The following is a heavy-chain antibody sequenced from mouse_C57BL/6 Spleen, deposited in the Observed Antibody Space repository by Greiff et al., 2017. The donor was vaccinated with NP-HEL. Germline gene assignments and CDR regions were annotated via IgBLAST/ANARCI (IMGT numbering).Heavy chain of an antibody. V-gene: IGHV1-80*01. Sequence: VKLVESGAELVKPGASVKISCKASGYAFSSYWMNWVKQRPGKGLEWIGQIYPGDGDTNYNGKFKGKATLTADKSSSTAYMQLSSLTSEDSAVYFCARENWAYFDYWGQGTTLTVSS. D-gene: IGHD4-1*01. J-gene: IGHJ2*01. CDR1: GYAFSSYW. CDR3: ARENWAYFDY. CDR2: IYPGDGDT.